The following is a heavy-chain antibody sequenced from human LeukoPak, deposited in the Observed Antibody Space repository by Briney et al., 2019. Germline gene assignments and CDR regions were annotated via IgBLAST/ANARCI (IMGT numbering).Heavy chain of an antibody. CDR2: IYYSGST. V-gene: IGHV4-39*07. Sequence: SETLSLTCTVSGGSISSSSYYWGWIRQPPGKGLEWIGSIYYSGSTYYNPSLKSRVTISVDTSKNQFSLKLSSVTAADTAVYYCARSPYGLLTTVDYWGLGTLVTVSS. CDR1: GGSISSSSYY. J-gene: IGHJ4*02. D-gene: IGHD3-9*01. CDR3: ARSPYGLLTTVDY.